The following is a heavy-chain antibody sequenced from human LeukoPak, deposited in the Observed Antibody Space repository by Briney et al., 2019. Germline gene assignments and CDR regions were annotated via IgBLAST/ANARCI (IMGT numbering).Heavy chain of an antibody. Sequence: ASVKVSCKASGYTFTNYYMHWVRQAPGQGLEWMGIINPSGGSTSYAQKFQGRVTMTRDTSTSTVYMELSSLRSADTAVFYCARVSAYCTSTSCHDYWGQGTLVTVSS. D-gene: IGHD2-2*01. CDR2: INPSGGST. CDR3: ARVSAYCTSTSCHDY. V-gene: IGHV1-46*01. CDR1: GYTFTNYY. J-gene: IGHJ4*02.